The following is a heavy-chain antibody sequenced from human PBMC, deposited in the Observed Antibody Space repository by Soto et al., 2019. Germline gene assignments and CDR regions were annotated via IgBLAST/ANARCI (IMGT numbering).Heavy chain of an antibody. V-gene: IGHV4-4*02. Sequence: ASETLSLTCAVSGGSISSSNWWSWVRQPPGKGLEWIGEIYHSGSTNYNPSLKSRVTISVDKSKNQFSLKLSSVTAADTAVYYCARDRIAAAGTGRNWFDPWGQGTLVTVSS. CDR1: GGSISSSNW. CDR2: IYHSGST. J-gene: IGHJ5*02. CDR3: ARDRIAAAGTGRNWFDP. D-gene: IGHD6-13*01.